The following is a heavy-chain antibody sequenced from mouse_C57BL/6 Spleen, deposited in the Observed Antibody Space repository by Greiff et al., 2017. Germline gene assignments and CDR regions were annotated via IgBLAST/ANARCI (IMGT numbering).Heavy chain of an antibody. V-gene: IGHV2-5*01. J-gene: IGHJ3*01. CDR2: IWRGGST. D-gene: IGHD3-2*02. CDR3: APLAAHATEFAY. Sequence: VQLQQSGPGLVQPSQSLSITCTVSGFSLTSYGVHWVRQSPGKGLEWLGVIWRGGSTDYNAAVMSRLSITKDNSKSQVFLKMNSLQADDTDIYYCAPLAAHATEFAYWGQGTLVTVSA. CDR1: GFSLTSYG.